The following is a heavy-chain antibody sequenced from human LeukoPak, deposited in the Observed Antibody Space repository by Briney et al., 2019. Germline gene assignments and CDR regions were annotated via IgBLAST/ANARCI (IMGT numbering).Heavy chain of an antibody. J-gene: IGHJ4*02. D-gene: IGHD6-19*01. V-gene: IGHV3-7*03. Sequence: PGGSLRLSCAASGFSFGTYSMNWVRQAPGKGLQWVGHIKNDGSETYYLDSLKGRFSISRDNTNNALYLQMNSLRVEDTAVYYCVKNDGWFHLAQWGQGTLVTVSS. CDR1: GFSFGTYS. CDR3: VKNDGWFHLAQ. CDR2: IKNDGSET.